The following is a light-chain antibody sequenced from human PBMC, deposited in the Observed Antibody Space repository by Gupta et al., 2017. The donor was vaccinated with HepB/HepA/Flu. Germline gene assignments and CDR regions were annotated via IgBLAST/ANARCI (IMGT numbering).Light chain of an antibody. CDR2: AAS. CDR3: QQYYSYLLT. Sequence: AIRLTQSPSSSSASTGDSVTITCRASQGISSYLAWYQQKPGKDPKLLIYAASTLQSWVPSRFSGSGSGTDVTLTISCLQSEDVATYYCQQYYSYLLTFGGGTKVEIK. V-gene: IGKV1-8*01. CDR1: QGISSY. J-gene: IGKJ4*02.